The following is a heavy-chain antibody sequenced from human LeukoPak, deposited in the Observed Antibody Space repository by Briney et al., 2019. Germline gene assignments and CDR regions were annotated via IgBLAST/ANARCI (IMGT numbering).Heavy chain of an antibody. CDR3: ARYNAAAGDY. J-gene: IGHJ4*02. CDR1: GFTFSSYW. V-gene: IGHV3-74*01. D-gene: IGHD6-13*01. Sequence: PGGSLRLSCAASGFTFSSYWMQWVRQAPGKGLVWVSRIKNDGSVTNYADSVKGRYTISRDNAKNTLYLQMNSLRAEDTAVYYCARYNAAAGDYWGQGTLVTVS. CDR2: IKNDGSVT.